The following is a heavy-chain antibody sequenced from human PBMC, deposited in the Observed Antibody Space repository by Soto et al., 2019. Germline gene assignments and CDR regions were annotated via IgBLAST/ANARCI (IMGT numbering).Heavy chain of an antibody. V-gene: IGHV4-59*12. CDR1: GGSISSYY. CDR3: ARAWTSGYPDD. D-gene: IGHD3-16*02. J-gene: IGHJ4*02. CDR2: IYYNGST. Sequence: SETLSLTCTVSGGSISSYYWSWIRQPPGKGLEWIGYIYYNGSTNYNPSLKSRVTISVDTSKNQFSLKLSSVTAADTAVYYCARAWTSGYPDDWGQGTLVTVSS.